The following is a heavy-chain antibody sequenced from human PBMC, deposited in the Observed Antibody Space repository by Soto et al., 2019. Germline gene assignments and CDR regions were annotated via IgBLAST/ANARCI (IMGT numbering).Heavy chain of an antibody. D-gene: IGHD5-18*01. CDR1: GYTFTSYA. CDR2: INAGNGNT. J-gene: IGHJ6*02. Sequence: QVQLVQSGAEEKKPGASVKVSCKASGYTFTSYAMHWVRQAPGQRLEWMGWINAGNGNTKYSQKFQGRVTFTRDTSASTAYMELSSLRSEATAVYYCAAGGGYTYGRGMDVWGQGTTVTVSS. CDR3: AAGGGYTYGRGMDV. V-gene: IGHV1-3*05.